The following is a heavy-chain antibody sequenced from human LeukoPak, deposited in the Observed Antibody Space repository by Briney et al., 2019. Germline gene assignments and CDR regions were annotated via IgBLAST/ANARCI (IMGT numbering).Heavy chain of an antibody. J-gene: IGHJ1*01. Sequence: VASVKVSCKATGYTFTSYGISWVRQAPGQGLEWMGWISAYNGNTNYAQKLQGRVTMTTDTSTSTAYMELRSLRCDDTAVYYCARAWGYSGYARAEYFQHWGQGTLVTVSS. CDR1: GYTFTSYG. CDR2: ISAYNGNT. CDR3: ARAWGYSGYARAEYFQH. D-gene: IGHD5-12*01. V-gene: IGHV1-18*01.